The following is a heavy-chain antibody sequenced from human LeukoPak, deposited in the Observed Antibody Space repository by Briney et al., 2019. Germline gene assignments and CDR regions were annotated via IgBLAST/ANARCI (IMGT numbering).Heavy chain of an antibody. CDR3: ARIKRGGYDPVRYFDY. V-gene: IGHV4-34*01. Sequence: SETLSLTCAVYGGSFSGYYWSWIRQPPGKGLEWIGSIYYSGSTYYNPSLKSRVTISVDTSKNQFSLKLSSVTAADTAVYYCARIKRGGYDPVRYFDYWGQGTLVTVSS. J-gene: IGHJ4*02. CDR2: IYYSGST. CDR1: GGSFSGYY. D-gene: IGHD5-12*01.